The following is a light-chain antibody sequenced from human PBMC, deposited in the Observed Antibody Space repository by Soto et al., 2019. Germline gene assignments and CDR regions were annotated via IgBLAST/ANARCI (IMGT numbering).Light chain of an antibody. Sequence: QAVVTQPACVSGSPGQSVTISCTETSSDVGGYIYVSWYQQHPGKAPKLMIYDVTSRPSGVSYRFSGSKSGNTASLTISGLQAEDEADYYCSSYTTSSSYVFGTGTKVTVL. V-gene: IGLV2-14*01. CDR2: DVT. CDR3: SSYTTSSSYV. CDR1: SSDVGGYIY. J-gene: IGLJ1*01.